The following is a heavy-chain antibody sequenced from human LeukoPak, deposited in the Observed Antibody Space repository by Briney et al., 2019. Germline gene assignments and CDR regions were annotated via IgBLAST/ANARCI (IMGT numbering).Heavy chain of an antibody. CDR2: MSDDGSKK. CDR3: ANDDDDYGFDY. Sequence: GGSLRLSCAASGFTFSSFFMHWVRLAPGKGLEWVAVMSDDGSKKYYANSVKGRFTISRDNSKNTLYLQMNSLGAEDTAVYYCANDDDDYGFDYWGQGTLVTVSS. V-gene: IGHV3-30*18. J-gene: IGHJ4*02. D-gene: IGHD4-17*01. CDR1: GFTFSSFF.